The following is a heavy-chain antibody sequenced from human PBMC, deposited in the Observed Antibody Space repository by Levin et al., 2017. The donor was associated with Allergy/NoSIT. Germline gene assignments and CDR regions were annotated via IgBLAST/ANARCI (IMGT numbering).Heavy chain of an antibody. V-gene: IGHV4-59*01. J-gene: IGHJ5*02. D-gene: IGHD2-15*01. CDR1: GGSISNYY. CDR3: ARDRGYCSGGSCHRDWFDP. Sequence: SETLSLTCTVSGGSISNYYWSWIRQPPGKGLEWIAYIDYSGSTNSNPSLKSRVTISVDTSKNQLSLKLRSVTAADTAVYYCARDRGYCSGGSCHRDWFDPWGQGTLVTVSS. CDR2: IDYSGST.